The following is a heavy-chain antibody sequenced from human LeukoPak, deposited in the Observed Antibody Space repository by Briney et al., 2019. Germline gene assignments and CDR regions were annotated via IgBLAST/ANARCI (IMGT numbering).Heavy chain of an antibody. CDR1: GFTFSDSA. CDR2: ISFSGDSI. Sequence: GGSLRLSCAASGFTFSDSAMTWVRQAPGKGLEWVSLISFSGDSIYYADSVRGRFTISRDNSKNTLYLQMNSLRPEDTAVYYCAKGGCSSNICYENCWGQGTLVTVSS. D-gene: IGHD2-2*01. J-gene: IGHJ4*02. V-gene: IGHV3-23*01. CDR3: AKGGCSSNICYENC.